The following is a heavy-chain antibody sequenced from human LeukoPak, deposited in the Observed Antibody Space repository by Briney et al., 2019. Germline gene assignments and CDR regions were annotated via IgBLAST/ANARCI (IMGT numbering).Heavy chain of an antibody. J-gene: IGHJ4*02. CDR1: GGSISTSNYY. Sequence: SETLSLTCTVSGGSISTSNYYWGWIRQPPGKGLEWIATIYNSGSTYYNPSLKSRVTISVDTSKNQFSLQLNSVTPEDTAVYYCARDKYHLDYWGPGTLVTVSS. CDR2: IYNSGST. D-gene: IGHD1-14*01. CDR3: ARDKYHLDY. V-gene: IGHV4-39*02.